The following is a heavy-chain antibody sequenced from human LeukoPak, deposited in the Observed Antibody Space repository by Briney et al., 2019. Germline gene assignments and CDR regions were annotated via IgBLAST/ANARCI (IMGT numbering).Heavy chain of an antibody. CDR2: INLNSGGT. CDR1: GYTFTGYY. J-gene: IGHJ4*02. V-gene: IGHV1-2*06. D-gene: IGHD5-18*01. Sequence: ASVKVSCKASGYTFTGYYMHWVRQAPGQGLEWMGRINLNSGGTNYAQKFQGRVTMTRDTSISTAYMELSRLRSDDTAVYYCASSGYSCGRIYFDYWGQGTLVTVSS. CDR3: ASSGYSCGRIYFDY.